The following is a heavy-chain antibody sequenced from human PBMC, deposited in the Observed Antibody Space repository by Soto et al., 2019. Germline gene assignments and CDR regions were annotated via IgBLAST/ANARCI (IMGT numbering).Heavy chain of an antibody. CDR2: IYYSGST. CDR3: ARGSKDWFDP. J-gene: IGHJ5*02. D-gene: IGHD2-2*01. CDR1: GGSISDYY. V-gene: IGHV4-59*01. Sequence: QVQLQESGPGLVKPSETLSLTCTVSGGSISDYYWSWIRQSPGKGLEWIGYIYYSGSTKYNPSLKSRVTISVETSKNLFSLRLSSVTAADTAVYYCARGSKDWFDPWGQGTLVTVSS.